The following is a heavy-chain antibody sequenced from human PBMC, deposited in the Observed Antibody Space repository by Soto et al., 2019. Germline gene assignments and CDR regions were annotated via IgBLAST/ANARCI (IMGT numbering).Heavy chain of an antibody. V-gene: IGHV1-18*01. Sequence: QGQLVQSGAEVMKPGASVKVSCKASGYTFNSLGISWVRQAPVQGLAWMGRISAYNGNTNYAENIQGRDTMTTDTSTSTAYMELRSVRSDDTAVDYCARDHRGGTDAVDIWGQGTRVNASS. CDR3: ARDHRGGTDAVDI. CDR2: ISAYNGNT. J-gene: IGHJ3*02. D-gene: IGHD2-15*01. CDR1: GYTFNSLG.